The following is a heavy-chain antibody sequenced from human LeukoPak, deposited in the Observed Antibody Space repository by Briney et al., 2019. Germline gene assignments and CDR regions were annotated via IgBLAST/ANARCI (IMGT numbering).Heavy chain of an antibody. CDR3: AKKGDTSGWYWGS. Sequence: GGSLRLSCATSGFTFSTSVINWVRLLPGKGLEWVSIINNNDGKTYYADTYYADSVKGRFTISRDISKRTVYLQMNSLTVEDMAIYYCAKKGDTSGWYWGSWGQGTLVTVSS. J-gene: IGHJ5*02. CDR1: GFTFSTSV. V-gene: IGHV3-23*01. CDR2: INNNDGKTYYADT. D-gene: IGHD6-19*01.